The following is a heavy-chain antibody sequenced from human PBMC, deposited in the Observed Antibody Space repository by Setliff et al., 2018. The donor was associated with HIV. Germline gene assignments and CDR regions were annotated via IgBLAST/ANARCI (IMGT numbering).Heavy chain of an antibody. CDR3: ARSRTSSGYYGVTGYGMDV. Sequence: SETMSLTCTVSGGSISSDYWSWIRQTPGTGLEWIGYIYYSGSTNYNPSPKSRVTISVATSKNQFSLKLNSVTTADTAVYYCARSRTSSGYYGVTGYGMDVWGQGTTVTVSS. D-gene: IGHD3-22*01. CDR2: IYYSGST. CDR1: GGSISSDY. V-gene: IGHV4-59*01. J-gene: IGHJ6*02.